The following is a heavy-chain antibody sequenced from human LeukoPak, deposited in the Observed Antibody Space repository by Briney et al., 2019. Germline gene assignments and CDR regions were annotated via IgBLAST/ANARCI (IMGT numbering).Heavy chain of an antibody. V-gene: IGHV4-39*01. CDR1: GGSISSSSYY. CDR2: IYYSGST. D-gene: IGHD4-17*01. J-gene: IGHJ6*03. Sequence: SETLSLTCTVSGGSISSSSYYWGWIRQPPGKGLEWIGSIYYSGSTYYIPSLTSRVTISVDTSKNQFSLKLSSVTAADTAVYYCARLRTYYMDVWGKGTTVTISS. CDR3: ARLRTYYMDV.